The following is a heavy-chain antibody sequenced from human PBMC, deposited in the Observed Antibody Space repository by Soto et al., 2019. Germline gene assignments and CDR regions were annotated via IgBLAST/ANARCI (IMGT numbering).Heavy chain of an antibody. V-gene: IGHV4-34*01. Sequence: PSETLSLTCAVYGGSFSGYYWSWIRQPPGKGLEWIGEINHSGSTNYNPSLKSRVTISVDTSKNQFSLKLSSVTAADTAVYYCARRRGMATITYWYFDLWGRGTLVTVSS. J-gene: IGHJ2*01. CDR2: INHSGST. D-gene: IGHD5-12*01. CDR3: ARRRGMATITYWYFDL. CDR1: GGSFSGYY.